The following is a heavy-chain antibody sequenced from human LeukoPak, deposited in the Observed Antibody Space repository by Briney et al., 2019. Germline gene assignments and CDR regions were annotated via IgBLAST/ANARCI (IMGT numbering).Heavy chain of an antibody. J-gene: IGHJ2*01. Sequence: GGSLRLSCAASGFTFSSDAMTWVRQAPGKGLEWVSTISGSGGSTYYAASVKGRFTISRDNSKNTLYLQMSSLSGEDTAVYYCAKVFRSSGYYFWYFDLWGRGTLVTVSS. V-gene: IGHV3-23*01. CDR2: ISGSGGST. CDR3: AKVFRSSGYYFWYFDL. CDR1: GFTFSSDA. D-gene: IGHD3-22*01.